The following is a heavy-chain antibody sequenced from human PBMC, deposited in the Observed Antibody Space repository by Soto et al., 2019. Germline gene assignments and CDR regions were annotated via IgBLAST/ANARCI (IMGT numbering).Heavy chain of an antibody. CDR2: IYHSGST. CDR1: GGSISPSKW. D-gene: IGHD3-22*01. J-gene: IGHJ4*02. V-gene: IGHV4-4*02. CDR3: ARGSYYYDSSGYYYVGDFDY. Sequence: SETLSLTCAVSGGSISPSKWWSWGRQPPGKGLEWIGEIYHSGSTNYNPSLKSRVTISVDKSKNQFSLKLSSVTAADTAVYYCARGSYYYDSSGYYYVGDFDYWGQGTLVTVS.